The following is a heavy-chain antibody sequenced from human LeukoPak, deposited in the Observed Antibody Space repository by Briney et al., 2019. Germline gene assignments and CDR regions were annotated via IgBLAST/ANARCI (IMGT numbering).Heavy chain of an antibody. CDR2: IKSKTDGGTT. Sequence: GGSLRLSCAASGFTFSDYYMSWIRQAPGKGLEWVGRIKSKTDGGTTDYAAPVKGRFTISRDDSKNTLYLQMNSLKTEDTAVYYCTTGYYDFWSGLDGAYYYYGMDVWGQGTTVTVSS. V-gene: IGHV3-15*01. D-gene: IGHD3-3*01. CDR1: GFTFSDYY. CDR3: TTGYYDFWSGLDGAYYYYGMDV. J-gene: IGHJ6*02.